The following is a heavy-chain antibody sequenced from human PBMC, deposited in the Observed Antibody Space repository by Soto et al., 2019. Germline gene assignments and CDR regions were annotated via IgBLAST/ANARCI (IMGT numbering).Heavy chain of an antibody. D-gene: IGHD2-15*01. CDR3: ARDASTWSRSHNWSDP. Sequence: QVQLVQSGAEVKKPGSSVKVSCKASGGTFSSDSINWVRQAPGQGLEWMGGIIPIFGTANYAQKFQGRVTISADESASTVYMELRSLRSEDTAVYYCARDASTWSRSHNWSDPWGQGTLVTVSS. CDR2: IIPIFGTA. J-gene: IGHJ5*02. V-gene: IGHV1-69*01. CDR1: GGTFSSDS.